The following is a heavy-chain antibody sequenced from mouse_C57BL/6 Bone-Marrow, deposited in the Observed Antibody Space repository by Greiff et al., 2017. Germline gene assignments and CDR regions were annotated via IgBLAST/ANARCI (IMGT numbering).Heavy chain of an antibody. Sequence: VQLQQPGAELVMPGASVKLSCKASGYPFTSYWMHWVKQRPGQGLEWIGEIDPSDSYTNYNQKFKGKSTLTVDKSSSTAYMQLSSLTSEDSAVYYCARTTTVVAGDYWGQGTTLTVSS. CDR3: ARTTTVVAGDY. CDR2: IDPSDSYT. J-gene: IGHJ2*01. CDR1: GYPFTSYW. D-gene: IGHD1-1*01. V-gene: IGHV1-69*01.